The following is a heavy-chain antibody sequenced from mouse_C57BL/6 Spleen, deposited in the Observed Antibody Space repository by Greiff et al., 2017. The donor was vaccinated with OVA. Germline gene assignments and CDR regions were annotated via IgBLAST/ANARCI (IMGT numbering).Heavy chain of an antibody. D-gene: IGHD3-1*01. J-gene: IGHJ2*01. CDR1: GYAFSSSW. CDR2: IYPGDGDT. CDR3: ARSGGPNPSY. V-gene: IGHV1-82*01. Sequence: VQLQQSGPELVKPGASVKISCKASGYAFSSSWMNWVKQRPGKGLEWIGRIYPGDGDTNYNGKFKGKATLTADKSSSTAYMQLSSLTSEDSAVYCCARSGGPNPSYWGQGTTLTVSS.